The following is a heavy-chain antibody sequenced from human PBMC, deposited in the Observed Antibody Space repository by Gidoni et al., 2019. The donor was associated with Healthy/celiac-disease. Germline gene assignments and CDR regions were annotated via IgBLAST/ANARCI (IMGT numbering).Heavy chain of an antibody. CDR3: AKNSPTHYYGSGKYYYGMDV. CDR1: GCSISSSSYY. V-gene: IGHV4-39*07. CDR2: IYYSGST. J-gene: IGHJ6*02. Sequence: QLQLQESGPGLVKPSETLSLTCTVSGCSISSSSYYWGWIRQPPGKGLEWIGSIYYSGSTYYNPSLKSRVTISVDTSKNQFSLKLSSVTAADTAVYYCAKNSPTHYYGSGKYYYGMDVWGQGTTVTVSS. D-gene: IGHD3-10*01.